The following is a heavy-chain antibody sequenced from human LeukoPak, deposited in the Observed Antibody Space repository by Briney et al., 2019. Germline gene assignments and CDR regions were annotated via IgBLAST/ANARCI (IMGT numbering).Heavy chain of an antibody. D-gene: IGHD6-19*01. Sequence: GGSLRLSCAASGFTVSSNYMSWVRQAPGKGLEWVSVIYSGGSTYYADSVKGRFTISRDNSKNTLYLQMNSLRAEDTAVYYCAKAWMGIAVADPGSYWGQGTLVTVSS. V-gene: IGHV3-53*01. CDR1: GFTVSSNY. CDR2: IYSGGST. CDR3: AKAWMGIAVADPGSY. J-gene: IGHJ4*02.